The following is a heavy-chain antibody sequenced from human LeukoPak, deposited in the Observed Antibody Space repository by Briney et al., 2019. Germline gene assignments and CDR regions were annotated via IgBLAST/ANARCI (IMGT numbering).Heavy chain of an antibody. CDR3: ARDAPYSGSYYASSY. D-gene: IGHD1-26*01. J-gene: IGHJ4*02. Sequence: ASVKVSCKASGGTFSSYAISWVRQAPGQGLEWMGGIIPIFGTANYAQKFQGRVTITADESTSTAYMELSSLRSEDTAVYYCARDAPYSGSYYASSYWGQGTLVTVS. CDR2: IIPIFGTA. V-gene: IGHV1-69*13. CDR1: GGTFSSYA.